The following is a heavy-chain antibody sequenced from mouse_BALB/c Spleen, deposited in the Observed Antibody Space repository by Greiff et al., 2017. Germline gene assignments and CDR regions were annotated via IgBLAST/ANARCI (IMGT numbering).Heavy chain of an antibody. V-gene: IGHV1-5*01. Sequence: EVKLQQSGTVLARPGASVKMSCKASGYSFTSYWMHWVKQRPGQGLEWIGAIYPGNSDTSYNQKFKGKAKLTAVTSASTAYMELSSLTNEDSAVYYCTRGGITTVPAGAYWGQGTLVTVSA. D-gene: IGHD1-1*01. CDR1: GYSFTSYW. CDR2: IYPGNSDT. CDR3: TRGGITTVPAGAY. J-gene: IGHJ3*01.